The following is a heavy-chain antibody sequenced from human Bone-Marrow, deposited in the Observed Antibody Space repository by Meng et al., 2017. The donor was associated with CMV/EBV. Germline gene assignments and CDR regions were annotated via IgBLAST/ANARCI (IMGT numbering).Heavy chain of an antibody. CDR1: GFTFSSYE. CDR2: ISSSGSTI. D-gene: IGHD3-9*01. J-gene: IGHJ4*02. CDR3: ARSGGSLTGALPPDY. V-gene: IGHV3-48*03. Sequence: GGSLRLSCAASGFTFSSYEMNWVRQAPGKGLEWVSYISSSGSTIYYADSVKGRFTISRDNAKNSLYLQMNSLRAEDTAVYYCARSGGSLTGALPPDYWGQGTLVTVSS.